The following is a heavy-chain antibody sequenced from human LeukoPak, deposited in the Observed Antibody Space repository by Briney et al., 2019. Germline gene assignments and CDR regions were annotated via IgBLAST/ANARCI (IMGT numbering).Heavy chain of an antibody. V-gene: IGHV3-20*04. CDR3: ARGNIAAAPSQFDY. CDR2: INWNGGST. Sequence: GGSLRLSCAASGFTFDDYGMSWVRQAPGKGLEWVSGINWNGGSTGYADSVKGRFTISRDNAKNSLYLQMNSLRAEDTALYYCARGNIAAAPSQFDYWGQGTLVTVSS. CDR1: GFTFDDYG. D-gene: IGHD6-13*01. J-gene: IGHJ4*02.